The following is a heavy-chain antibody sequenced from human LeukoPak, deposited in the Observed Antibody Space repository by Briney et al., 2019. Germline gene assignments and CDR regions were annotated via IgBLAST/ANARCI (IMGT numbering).Heavy chain of an antibody. CDR2: IYYSGST. D-gene: IGHD1-14*01. V-gene: IGHV4-30-4*01. J-gene: IGHJ6*02. Sequence: SETLSLTCTVSGGSISSGDYYWSWIRQPPGKGLEWIGYIYYSGSTYYNPSLKSRVTISVDTSKDQFSLKLSSVTAADTAVYYCARDRPTGWYYGMDVWGQGTTVTVSS. CDR3: ARDRPTGWYYGMDV. CDR1: GGSISSGDYY.